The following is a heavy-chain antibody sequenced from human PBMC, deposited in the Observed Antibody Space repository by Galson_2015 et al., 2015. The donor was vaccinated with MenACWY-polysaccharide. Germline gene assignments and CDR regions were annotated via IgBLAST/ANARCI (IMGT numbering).Heavy chain of an antibody. J-gene: IGHJ3*02. D-gene: IGHD1-1*01. CDR2: IKQDGSEN. Sequence: LRLSCAASGFTFSGYWMSWVRQAPGKGLEWVANIKQDGSENYYVDSVKGRITISRDNAKNSLYLQMNSLRDEDTAVYHCALYNWNDKGGALDIWGRGTMVTVSS. V-gene: IGHV3-7*01. CDR3: ALYNWNDKGGALDI. CDR1: GFTFSGYW.